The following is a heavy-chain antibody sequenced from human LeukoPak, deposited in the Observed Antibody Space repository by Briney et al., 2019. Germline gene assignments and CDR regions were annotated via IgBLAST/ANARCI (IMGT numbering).Heavy chain of an antibody. D-gene: IGHD3-10*01. CDR2: INHSGST. J-gene: IGHJ6*03. CDR1: GGSFSGYY. CDR3: ARNRGTMVRGVITSYYYYYYMDV. V-gene: IGHV4-34*01. Sequence: PSETLSLTCAVYGGSFSGYYWSWIRQPPGKGPEWIGEINHSGSTNYNPSLKSRVTISVDTSKNQFSLKLSSVTAADTAVYYCARNRGTMVRGVITSYYYYYYMDVWGKGTTVTVSS.